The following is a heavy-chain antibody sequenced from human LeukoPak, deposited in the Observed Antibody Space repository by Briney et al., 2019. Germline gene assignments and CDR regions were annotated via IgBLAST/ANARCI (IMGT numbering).Heavy chain of an antibody. V-gene: IGHV3-30*18. D-gene: IGHD6-6*01. CDR2: ISHDGSNK. J-gene: IGHJ4*02. CDR1: GFTFSSYG. Sequence: PGGSLRLSCAASGFTFSSYGMHWVRQAPGKGLEWVAVISHDGSNKYYADSVKGRFTISRDNSKNTLYLQMNSLRAEDTAVYYCAKDIGYSSSSGIDYWGQGTLVTVSS. CDR3: AKDIGYSSSSGIDY.